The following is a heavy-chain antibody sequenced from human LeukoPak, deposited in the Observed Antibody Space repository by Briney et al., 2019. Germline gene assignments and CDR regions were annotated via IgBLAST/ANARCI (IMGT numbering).Heavy chain of an antibody. D-gene: IGHD6-6*01. CDR3: ASISSSYDYDY. CDR1: GFTFRSFG. J-gene: IGHJ4*02. CDR2: ISSNWGST. Sequence: PRRTLRPSCAASGFTFRSFGMHSVRKAPGKGLEYVAAISSNWGSTDYAYTVKGRFHISIDNYKNTLYLQMGMLRAEDMAVYYCASISSSYDYDYWGQGTLVTVSS. V-gene: IGHV3-64*01.